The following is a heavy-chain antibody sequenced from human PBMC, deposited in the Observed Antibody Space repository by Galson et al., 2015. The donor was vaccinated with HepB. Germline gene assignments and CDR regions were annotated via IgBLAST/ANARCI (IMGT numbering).Heavy chain of an antibody. Sequence: SVKVSCKASGYTFTSYDINWVRQATGQGLEWMGWMNPNSGNTGYAQKFQGRVTMTRNTSISTAYMELSSLRSEDTAVYYCARVVRSGAAYFDYWGQGTLVTVSS. J-gene: IGHJ4*02. CDR1: GYTFTSYD. CDR3: ARVVRSGAAYFDY. D-gene: IGHD4-23*01. CDR2: MNPNSGNT. V-gene: IGHV1-8*01.